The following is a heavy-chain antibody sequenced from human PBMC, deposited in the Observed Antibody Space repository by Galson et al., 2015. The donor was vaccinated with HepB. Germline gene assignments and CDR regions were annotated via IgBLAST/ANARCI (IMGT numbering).Heavy chain of an antibody. V-gene: IGHV4-31*03. D-gene: IGHD4-17*01. CDR3: ARRTVTTLNYMDV. J-gene: IGHJ6*03. Sequence: LSLTCTVSGGSISSGGYYWSWIRQHPGKGPEWIGYIYYSGSTYYNPSLKSRVTISVDTSKNQFSLELSSVTAADTAVYYCARRTVTTLNYMDVWGKGTTVTVSS. CDR2: IYYSGST. CDR1: GGSISSGGYY.